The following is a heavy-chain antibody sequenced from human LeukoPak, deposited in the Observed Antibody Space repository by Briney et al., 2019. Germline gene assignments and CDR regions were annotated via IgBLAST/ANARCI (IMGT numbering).Heavy chain of an antibody. CDR3: ARGPRYSPDY. Sequence: ASVKVSCKASGYTFTDFGITWVRPAPGQGLTWMGWISAYNGNTNYAQKFQGRVTMTTDTSTRTAYMELRSLRSDDTAVYYCARGPRYSPDYWGQGSLVTVSS. D-gene: IGHD1-1*01. J-gene: IGHJ4*02. V-gene: IGHV1-18*01. CDR2: ISAYNGNT. CDR1: GYTFTDFG.